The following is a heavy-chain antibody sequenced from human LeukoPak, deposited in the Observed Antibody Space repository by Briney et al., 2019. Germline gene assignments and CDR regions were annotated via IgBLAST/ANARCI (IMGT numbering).Heavy chain of an antibody. Sequence: SETLSLTCTVSGGSLSSYYWSWIRQPPGKGLEWIGYIYYSGSNNYNPFLKSRVTISVDTSKNQFSLKLSSVAAEDTAVYYCARDPGGNGIDYWGQGTLVTVSS. CDR3: ARDPGGNGIDY. CDR2: IYYSGSN. V-gene: IGHV4-59*01. CDR1: GGSLSSYY. J-gene: IGHJ4*02. D-gene: IGHD4-23*01.